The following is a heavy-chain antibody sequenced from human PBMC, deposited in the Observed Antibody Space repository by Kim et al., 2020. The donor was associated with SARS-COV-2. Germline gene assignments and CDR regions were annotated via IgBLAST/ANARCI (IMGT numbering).Heavy chain of an antibody. Sequence: SETLSLTCTVSGGSISSYYWSWIRQPPGKGLEWIGYIYYSGSTNYNPSLKSRVTISLDTSKNQFSLKLSSVTAADTAVYYCARATYYYDSSGYFDENQHAFDIWGQGTMVTVSS. V-gene: IGHV4-59*01. CDR3: ARATYYYDSSGYFDENQHAFDI. J-gene: IGHJ3*02. CDR2: IYYSGST. CDR1: GGSISSYY. D-gene: IGHD3-22*01.